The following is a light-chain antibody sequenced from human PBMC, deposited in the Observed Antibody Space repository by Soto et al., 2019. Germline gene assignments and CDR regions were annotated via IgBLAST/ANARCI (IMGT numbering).Light chain of an antibody. CDR1: SSNIGSDY. CDR3: GTWDSSLSSWV. J-gene: IGLJ3*02. CDR2: DNN. Sequence: QAVVTQPPSVSAAPGQKVTISCSGSSSNIGSDYVSWYQQLPGTAPQLFIYDNNKRPSGIPDRFSGSKSGTSATLGITGLQTGDEADYYCGTWDSSLSSWVFGGGTKLTVL. V-gene: IGLV1-51*01.